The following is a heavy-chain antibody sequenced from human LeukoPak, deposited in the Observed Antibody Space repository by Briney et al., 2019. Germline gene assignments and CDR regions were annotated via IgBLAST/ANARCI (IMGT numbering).Heavy chain of an antibody. Sequence: GGSLRLSCATSGFTFTTYEMNWVRQAPGKGLEWVSYITSSGDIKTYADPVKGRFTMSRDDAKNSVYLQMDSLRPEDTAVYYCARDIYGDEDFDYWGQGTLVSVSS. CDR2: ITSSGDIK. CDR3: ARDIYGDEDFDY. CDR1: GFTFTTYE. J-gene: IGHJ4*02. V-gene: IGHV3-48*03. D-gene: IGHD3-10*01.